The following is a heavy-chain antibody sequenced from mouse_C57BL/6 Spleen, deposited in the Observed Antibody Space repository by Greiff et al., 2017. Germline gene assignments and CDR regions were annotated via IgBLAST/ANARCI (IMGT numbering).Heavy chain of an antibody. V-gene: IGHV3-6*01. CDR2: ISYDGSN. D-gene: IGHD4-1*01. J-gene: IGHJ2*01. CDR3: ARELGRGDY. Sequence: DVKLQESGPGLVKPSQSLSLTCSVTGYSITSGYYWNWIRQFPGNKLEWMGYISYDGSNNYNPSLKNRISITRDTSKNQFFLKLNSVTTEDTATYYCARELGRGDYWGQGTTLTVSS. CDR1: GYSITSGYY.